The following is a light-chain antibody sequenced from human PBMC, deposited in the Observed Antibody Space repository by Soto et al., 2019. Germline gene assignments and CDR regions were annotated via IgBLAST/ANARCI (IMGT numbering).Light chain of an antibody. CDR2: AAS. Sequence: DIELTQSPSSLSLSPGERATISCRASQSVGSCLAWSQHKPGQAPRLLIYAASNRHTDIPGRFSGRGSGTDFTLTISSLESGDSAIYYCQQGDMWPRTFGQGTRL. J-gene: IGKJ5*01. CDR3: QQGDMWPRT. V-gene: IGKV3-11*01. CDR1: QSVGSC.